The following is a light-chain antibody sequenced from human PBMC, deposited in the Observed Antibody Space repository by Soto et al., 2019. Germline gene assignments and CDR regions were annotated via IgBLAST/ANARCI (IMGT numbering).Light chain of an antibody. J-gene: IGKJ5*01. CDR3: QQYDNSPIT. CDR1: QGIGST. V-gene: IGKV3-20*01. Sequence: EIVMTQSPATLSVSPGERATLSCRASQGIGSTLAWYQQKPGQTPRLLIYGASSRATGIPDRFSGSGSGTDFTLTTSRLEPEDFAVYYCQQYDNSPITFGQGTRLEIK. CDR2: GAS.